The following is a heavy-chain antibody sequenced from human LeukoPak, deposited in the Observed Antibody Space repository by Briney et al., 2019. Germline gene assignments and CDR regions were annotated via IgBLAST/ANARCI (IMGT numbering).Heavy chain of an antibody. J-gene: IGHJ4*02. Sequence: KSGGSLRLSCAASGFTFSSYSMNWVRQAPGKGLEWVSSISSSSSYIYYADSVKGRFTISRDNAKNSLYLQMNSLRAEDTAVYYCARGGYSGSYSLYSPFDYWGQGTLVTVSS. CDR3: ARGGYSGSYSLYSPFDY. D-gene: IGHD1-26*01. CDR1: GFTFSSYS. CDR2: ISSSSSYI. V-gene: IGHV3-21*01.